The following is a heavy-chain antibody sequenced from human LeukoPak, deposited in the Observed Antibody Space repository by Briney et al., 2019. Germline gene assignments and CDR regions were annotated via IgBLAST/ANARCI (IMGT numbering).Heavy chain of an antibody. CDR1: GDSISSGDHY. CDR2: IHYSGSI. D-gene: IGHD2/OR15-2a*01. Sequence: PSQTLSLTCTVSGDSISSGDHYWSWIRQPPGKGLEWIGYIHYSGSIYYNPSLKSRLIMSVDMSKNQFSLSLNSLTAADSAVYYCARAAADKNSWYLFDYWGQGTLVTVSS. J-gene: IGHJ4*02. V-gene: IGHV4-30-4*01. CDR3: ARAAADKNSWYLFDY.